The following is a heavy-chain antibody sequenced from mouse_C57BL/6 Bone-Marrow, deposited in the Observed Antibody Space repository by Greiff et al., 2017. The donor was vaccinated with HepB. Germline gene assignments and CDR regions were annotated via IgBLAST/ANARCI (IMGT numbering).Heavy chain of an antibody. CDR2: IDHSDSYN. CDR1: SYTFTSYW. D-gene: IGHD2-4*01. CDR3: ARDYDYDGVRFAY. Sequence: VQLQQPGAELVMPGASVKLSCTASSYTFTSYWMPWVKQRPGQGLEWIGEIDHSDSYNNYNQKFKGKSTLTVDKSSSTAYMQLSSLTSEDSAVYDSARDYDYDGVRFAYWGQGTLVTVSA. V-gene: IGHV1-69*01. J-gene: IGHJ3*01.